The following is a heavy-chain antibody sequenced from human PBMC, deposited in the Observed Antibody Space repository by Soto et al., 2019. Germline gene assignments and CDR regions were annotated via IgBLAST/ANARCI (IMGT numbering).Heavy chain of an antibody. D-gene: IGHD5-12*01. CDR1: GFTFSTYG. CDR3: ARDQAEIVAAPIDGNALSNWFDP. CDR2: IFYDGSRK. V-gene: IGHV3-33*01. Sequence: GGSLRLSCAASGFTFSTYGIHWVRQAPGKGLEWVAAIFYDGSRKFYTDSVKGRFTISRDNSKNTVYLQMNGLRAEDTAVYYCARDQAEIVAAPIDGNALSNWFDPWGQGTLVTVSS. J-gene: IGHJ5*02.